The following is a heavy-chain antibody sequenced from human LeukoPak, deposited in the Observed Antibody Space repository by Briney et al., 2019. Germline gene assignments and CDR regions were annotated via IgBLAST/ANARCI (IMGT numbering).Heavy chain of an antibody. Sequence: GGSLRLSCAASEFTFSSYAMHWVRQAPGKGLEWVAVISYDGSNKYYADSVKGRFTISRDNSKNTLYLQMNSLRAEDTAVYYCARGILWSFDPWGQGTLVTVSS. D-gene: IGHD3-3*01. CDR3: ARGILWSFDP. CDR1: EFTFSSYA. J-gene: IGHJ5*02. CDR2: ISYDGSNK. V-gene: IGHV3-30-3*01.